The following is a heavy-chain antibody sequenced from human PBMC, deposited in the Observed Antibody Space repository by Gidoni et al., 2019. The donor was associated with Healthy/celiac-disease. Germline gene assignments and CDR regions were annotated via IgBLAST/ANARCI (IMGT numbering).Heavy chain of an antibody. J-gene: IGHJ6*02. CDR2: ILPIFGTA. CDR1: GGTFSSSA. Sequence: QVQLVPSGAEVKKPGSSVKVSCKASGGTFSSSAISWVRQATGQGLEWMGGILPIFGTANYAQKFQGRVTITADKSTSTAYMELSSLRSEDTAVYYCARWDYDILTGRYYYYGMDVWGQGTTVTVSS. D-gene: IGHD3-9*01. CDR3: ARWDYDILTGRYYYYGMDV. V-gene: IGHV1-69*06.